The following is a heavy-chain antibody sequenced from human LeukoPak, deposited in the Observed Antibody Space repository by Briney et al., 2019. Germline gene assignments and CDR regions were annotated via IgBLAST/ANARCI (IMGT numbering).Heavy chain of an antibody. D-gene: IGHD6-19*01. Sequence: SETLSLTCTASGGSITNTNYYWAWVRQPPGKGLEWLGNIFYNGGPYFNPSLKSRVAISVDTSKNHFSLRLNSVTAADTAVYYCARKSVAVRDAFDIWGQGTMVTVSS. CDR1: GGSITNTNYY. J-gene: IGHJ3*02. CDR2: IFYNGGP. CDR3: ARKSVAVRDAFDI. V-gene: IGHV4-39*07.